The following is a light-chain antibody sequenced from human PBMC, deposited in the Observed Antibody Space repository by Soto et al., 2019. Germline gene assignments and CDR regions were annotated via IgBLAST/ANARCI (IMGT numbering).Light chain of an antibody. V-gene: IGKV3-11*01. Sequence: EIVLTQSPATLSLSRGGRATLSCRASQSVSSYLAWYQQKPGQAPRLLIYDASNRATGIPARFSGSGSGTDFTLTISSLEPEDFAVYYCQQRSNWLTFGGGTKVDIK. CDR2: DAS. CDR3: QQRSNWLT. J-gene: IGKJ4*01. CDR1: QSVSSY.